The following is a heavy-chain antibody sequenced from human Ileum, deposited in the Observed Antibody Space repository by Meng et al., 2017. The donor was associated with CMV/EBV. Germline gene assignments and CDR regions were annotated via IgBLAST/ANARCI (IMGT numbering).Heavy chain of an antibody. CDR1: GFTFSTYA. CDR3: AKGTGYPNWFDP. J-gene: IGHJ5*02. Sequence: GESLKISCAASGFTFSTYAMSWVRQAPGKGPEWVSSTSGGADTTHYADSVRGRFTVSRDNSKNTLYLQMNSLRAEDTALYYCAKGTGYPNWFDPWGQGTLVTVSS. D-gene: IGHD3/OR15-3a*01. CDR2: TSGGADTT. V-gene: IGHV3-23*01.